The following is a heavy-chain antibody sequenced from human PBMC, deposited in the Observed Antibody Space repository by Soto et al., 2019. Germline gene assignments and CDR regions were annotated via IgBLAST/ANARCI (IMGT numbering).Heavy chain of an antibody. V-gene: IGHV1-18*04. D-gene: IGHD3-10*01. CDR3: ARVLVVRGVIPSDVDY. Sequence: QVQLVQSGAEVKKPGASVKVSCKASGYTFTSYGISWVRQAPGQGLEWMGWISAYNGNTNYAQKLQGRVTMTTDTSTSTDYMELRSLRSDDTAVYYCARVLVVRGVIPSDVDYWGQGTLVTVSS. J-gene: IGHJ4*02. CDR1: GYTFTSYG. CDR2: ISAYNGNT.